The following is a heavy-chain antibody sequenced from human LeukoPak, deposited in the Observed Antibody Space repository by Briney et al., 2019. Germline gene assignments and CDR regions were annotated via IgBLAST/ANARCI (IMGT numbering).Heavy chain of an antibody. D-gene: IGHD1-26*01. V-gene: IGHV4-38-2*02. Sequence: SETLSLTCTVSGYSISSGYYCGWIRQPPGKGLEWIGSIYHSGSTYYNPSLKSRVTISVDTSKNQFSLKLSSVTAADTAVYYCARRNVGATPRAHFDYWGQGTLVTVSS. CDR2: IYHSGST. J-gene: IGHJ4*02. CDR1: GYSISSGYY. CDR3: ARRNVGATPRAHFDY.